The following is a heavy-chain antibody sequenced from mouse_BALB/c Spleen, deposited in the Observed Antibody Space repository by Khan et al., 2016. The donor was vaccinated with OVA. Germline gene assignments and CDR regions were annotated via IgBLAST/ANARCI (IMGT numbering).Heavy chain of an antibody. CDR1: GFTFSDYG. D-gene: IGHD1-1*02. Sequence: EVELVESGGGLVQPGGSRNLSCAASGFTFSDYGMAWGLQASGEGHVWVAFIRGFAYTIYYADTVTGRFTISRENAKNTLYLEMNSLRSEDTAIYYCARGGGTAPFAYWGLGTLVTVSA. J-gene: IGHJ3*01. V-gene: IGHV5-15*02. CDR3: ARGGGTAPFAY. CDR2: IRGFAYTI.